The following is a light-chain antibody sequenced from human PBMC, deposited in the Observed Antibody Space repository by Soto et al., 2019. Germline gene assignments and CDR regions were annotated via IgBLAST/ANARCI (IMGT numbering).Light chain of an antibody. Sequence: DIQMTQSPSTLSASVGDRVTITCRASQSISSGLAWYQQKPGKAPKLLIYKATSLESGVPSRFSGSGSGTECTLTISSLQPDDFASYYCQQYNSPMYTFGQGTKLQIK. CDR1: QSISSG. V-gene: IGKV1-5*03. J-gene: IGKJ2*01. CDR2: KAT. CDR3: QQYNSPMYT.